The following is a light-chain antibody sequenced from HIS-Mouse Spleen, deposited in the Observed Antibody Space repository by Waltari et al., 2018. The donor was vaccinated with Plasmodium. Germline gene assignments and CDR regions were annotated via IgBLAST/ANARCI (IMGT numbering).Light chain of an antibody. Sequence: SYELTQPPSVQVSPGQTATSTFSADASPKKYAYWYQQKSGQAPVLVIYEDSKRPSGIPERFSGSSSGTMATLTISGAQVEDEADYYCYSTDSSGNHRVFGGGTKLTVL. V-gene: IGLV3-10*01. CDR2: EDS. CDR3: YSTDSSGNHRV. CDR1: ASPKKY. J-gene: IGLJ3*02.